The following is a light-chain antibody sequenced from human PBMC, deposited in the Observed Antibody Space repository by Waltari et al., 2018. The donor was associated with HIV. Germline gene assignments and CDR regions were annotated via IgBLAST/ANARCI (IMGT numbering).Light chain of an antibody. CDR2: EVT. J-gene: IGLJ1*01. CDR1: SRGVGTSEL. CDR3: CSYAGRSIYV. Sequence: QPALTQPASVSGSPGQSITLSCSGTSRGVGTSELVPCYQQHPGKAPKVIVYEVTKRPSGTSDRFSGSKSGNTASLTISGLQAEDEADYYCCSYAGRSIYVFGTGTTVTVL. V-gene: IGLV2-23*02.